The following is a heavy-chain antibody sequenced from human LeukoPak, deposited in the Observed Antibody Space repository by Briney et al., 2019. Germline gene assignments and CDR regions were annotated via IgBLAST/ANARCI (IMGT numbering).Heavy chain of an antibody. V-gene: IGHV3-53*01. J-gene: IGHJ4*02. CDR3: ARDYYDSSGYLYYFDY. D-gene: IGHD3-22*01. CDR2: IYSGGST. Sequence: GGSLRLSCAASGLSVSSNYMSWVRQAPGKGLEWVSVIYSGGSTYYADSVKGRFTISRDNSKNTLYLQMNSLRAEDTAVYYCARDYYDSSGYLYYFDYWGQGTLVTVSS. CDR1: GLSVSSNY.